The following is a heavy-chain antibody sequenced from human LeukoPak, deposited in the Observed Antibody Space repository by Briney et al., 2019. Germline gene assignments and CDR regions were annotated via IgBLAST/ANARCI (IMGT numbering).Heavy chain of an antibody. J-gene: IGHJ4*02. CDR2: IYCSGST. CDR1: GGSTSSYS. Sequence: SETPSLTCTVSGGSTSSYSWCWIRQTPGKGLEWIWNIYCSGSTNYVPARKSRVTISVDTSKNQFSLKLSSVTAADTAVYYCARELRWGELSDWGQGTLVTVSS. CDR3: ARELRWGELSD. D-gene: IGHD3-16*02. V-gene: IGHV4-59*01.